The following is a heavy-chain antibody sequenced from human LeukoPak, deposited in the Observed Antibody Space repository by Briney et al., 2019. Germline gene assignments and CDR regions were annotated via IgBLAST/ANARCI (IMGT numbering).Heavy chain of an antibody. V-gene: IGHV3-23*01. CDR3: AKSSGWYRDYFDY. CDR2: ISGSGGST. Sequence: GGSLRLSWAVYGFTFTSNAMSWVRPAPGEGLEWVSAISGSGGSTYYADSVKGRFSLSRDNSKNTLYLQMNSLRAEDTAVYYCAKSSGWYRDYFDYWGQGTLVTVSS. J-gene: IGHJ4*02. CDR1: GFTFTSNA. D-gene: IGHD6-19*01.